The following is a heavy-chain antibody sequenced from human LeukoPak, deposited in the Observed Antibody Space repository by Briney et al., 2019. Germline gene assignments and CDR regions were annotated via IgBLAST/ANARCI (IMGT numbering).Heavy chain of an antibody. CDR2: IYYSGST. V-gene: IGHV4-59*01. D-gene: IGHD3-22*01. Sequence: SETLSLTCTVPGGPMRGYYWSWIRQPPGKGLEWIGYIYYSGSTNYNPSLKSRVTISVDTSKNQFSLKLSSVTAADTAVYYCAGSYYYDSSSIDYWGQGTLVTVSS. CDR3: AGSYYYDSSSIDY. J-gene: IGHJ4*02. CDR1: GGPMRGYY.